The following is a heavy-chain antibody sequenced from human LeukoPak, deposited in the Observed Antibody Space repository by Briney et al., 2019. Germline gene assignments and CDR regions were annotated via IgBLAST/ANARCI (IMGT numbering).Heavy chain of an antibody. CDR3: AKDTTIFGVAPPDY. Sequence: GGSLRLSCAASGFTFDDYAMHWVRQAPGKGPEWVSLISGDGGSTYYADSVKGRFTISRDNSKNSLYLQMNSLRTEDTALYYCAKDTTIFGVAPPDYWGQGTLVTVSS. CDR2: ISGDGGST. J-gene: IGHJ4*02. CDR1: GFTFDDYA. D-gene: IGHD3-3*01. V-gene: IGHV3-43*02.